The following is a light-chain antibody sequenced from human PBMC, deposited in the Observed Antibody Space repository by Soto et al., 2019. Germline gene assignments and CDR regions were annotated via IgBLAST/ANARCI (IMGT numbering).Light chain of an antibody. CDR1: SSDVGSYNL. CDR3: CSYAGIRTYV. J-gene: IGLJ1*01. CDR2: EGI. Sequence: QSVLTQPASVSGSPGQSITISCTGTSSDVGSYNLVSWYQQHPGKAPKLMIYEGIERPSGVSERFSGSKSGNTASLTISGLQAEDEADYYCCSYAGIRTYVFGAGTKVTVL. V-gene: IGLV2-23*01.